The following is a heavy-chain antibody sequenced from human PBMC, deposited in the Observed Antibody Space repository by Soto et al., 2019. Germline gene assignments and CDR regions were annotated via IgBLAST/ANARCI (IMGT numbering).Heavy chain of an antibody. D-gene: IGHD3-10*01. V-gene: IGHV3-11*06. CDR3: AKDIKCEDFTYGYFYYGMDV. J-gene: IGHJ6*02. CDR1: GFIFSDYY. Sequence: GGSLRLSCAASGFIFSDYYMSWVRQTPGKGLEWISYISTRSTYTNYADSVKGRFTISRDNTKNSLYLQMDSLRVEDTAVYYCAKDIKCEDFTYGYFYYGMDVWGQGTTVTVSS. CDR2: ISTRSTYT.